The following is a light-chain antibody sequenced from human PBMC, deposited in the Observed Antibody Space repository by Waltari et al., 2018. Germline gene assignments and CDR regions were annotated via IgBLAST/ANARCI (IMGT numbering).Light chain of an antibody. CDR1: KLGYNF. CDR3: QAWDSSTVV. V-gene: IGLV3-1*01. J-gene: IGLJ2*01. Sequence: SYELTQPPSVSVSPGQTASITCSGDKLGYNFACWYQQKPGQSPVLVIYLDTKRPSGIPERFSGSNSGNTATLTISGTQAMDEADYYCQAWDSSTVVFGGGTKLTVL. CDR2: LDT.